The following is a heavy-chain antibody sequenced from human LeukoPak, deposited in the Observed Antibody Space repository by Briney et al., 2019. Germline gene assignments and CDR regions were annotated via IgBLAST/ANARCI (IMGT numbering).Heavy chain of an antibody. CDR2: INHSGST. Sequence: SETLPLTCAVYGGSFSGYYWSWIRQSPGKGLEWIGEINHSGSTNYNPSLKSRVTISVDTSKNQFSLKLSSVTAADTAVYYCARDSIAATTVWYFDLWGRGTLVTVSS. D-gene: IGHD6-6*01. V-gene: IGHV4-34*01. CDR3: ARDSIAATTVWYFDL. J-gene: IGHJ2*01. CDR1: GGSFSGYY.